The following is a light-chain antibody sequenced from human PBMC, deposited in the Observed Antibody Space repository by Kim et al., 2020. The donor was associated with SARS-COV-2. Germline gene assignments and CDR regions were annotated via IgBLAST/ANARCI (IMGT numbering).Light chain of an antibody. CDR2: ERT. J-gene: IGLJ3*02. CDR3: MVWDSSTHWV. V-gene: IGLV3-1*01. Sequence: SYELTQPPSVSVSPGQTASISCSADKLVNTYVSWYQQNPGQSPVLVISERTKRPSGISERFSGSNSGNTATLTISGTQTMDEADYSCMVWDSSTHWVFGG. CDR1: KLVNTY.